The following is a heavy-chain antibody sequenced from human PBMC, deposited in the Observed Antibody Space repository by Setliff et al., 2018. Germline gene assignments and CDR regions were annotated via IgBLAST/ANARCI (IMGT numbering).Heavy chain of an antibody. CDR3: ARDPVSGEYYYYYYMDV. CDR1: GFTFSSYG. CDR2: IWSHGGLK. J-gene: IGHJ6*03. V-gene: IGHV3-33*01. Sequence: GGSLRLSCAASGFTFSSYGMHWVRQAPGKGLEWVAVIWSHGGLKSYVDSVKGRFTIARDNSKNTLYLEMSSLRAEDTAVYYCARDPVSGEYYYYYYMDVWGKGTTVTVSS. D-gene: IGHD2-15*01.